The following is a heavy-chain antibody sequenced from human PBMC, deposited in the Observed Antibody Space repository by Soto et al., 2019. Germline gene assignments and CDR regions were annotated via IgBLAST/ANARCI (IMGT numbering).Heavy chain of an antibody. Sequence: QVQLQQWGAGLLKPSETLSLSCTVHGESFSTFFWSWIRQPPGKGPEWIGEISYSGTTNFNPSLKSRVTMSIDTSKKQFSLKLSSLTAADTAVYYCARGRSSVAARPASRWFDPWGQGTLVTVSS. CDR2: ISYSGTT. D-gene: IGHD6-6*01. CDR3: ARGRSSVAARPASRWFDP. V-gene: IGHV4-34*01. CDR1: GESFSTFF. J-gene: IGHJ5*02.